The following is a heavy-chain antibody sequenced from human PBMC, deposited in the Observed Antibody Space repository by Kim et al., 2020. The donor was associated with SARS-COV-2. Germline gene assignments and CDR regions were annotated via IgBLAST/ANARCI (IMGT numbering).Heavy chain of an antibody. V-gene: IGHV3-30-3*01. Sequence: GGSLRLSCAASGFTFSSYAMHWVRQAPGKGLEWVAVISYDGSNKYYADSVKGRFTISRDNSKNTLYLQMNSLRPEDTAVYYCARASGSTPPGYWGQGTLV. CDR3: ARASGSTPPGY. D-gene: IGHD1-26*01. J-gene: IGHJ4*02. CDR2: ISYDGSNK. CDR1: GFTFSSYA.